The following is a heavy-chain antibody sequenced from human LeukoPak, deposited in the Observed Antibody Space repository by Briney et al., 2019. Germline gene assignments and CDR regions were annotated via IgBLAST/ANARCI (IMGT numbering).Heavy chain of an antibody. Sequence: GGSLRLSCAASGFTFSSYAMNWVRQAPGKGLEWVSQISSSGINMYYADSVKGRFTISRDNSKNTLYLQMNSLRAEDTAVYYCAKDQYGGNPQYYFDYWGQGTLVTVSS. CDR2: ISSSGINM. CDR3: AKDQYGGNPQYYFDY. CDR1: GFTFSSYA. V-gene: IGHV3-23*01. J-gene: IGHJ4*02. D-gene: IGHD4-23*01.